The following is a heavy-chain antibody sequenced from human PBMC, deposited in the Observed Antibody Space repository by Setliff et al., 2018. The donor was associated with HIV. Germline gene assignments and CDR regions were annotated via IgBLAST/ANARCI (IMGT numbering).Heavy chain of an antibody. Sequence: SQTLSLTCAISGDSVSSKSAAWNWLRQSPSRGLEWLGRTYYRSKWNSDYAPSVKSLVTINPDTSKNKFSLQLNSVTPEDTAVYYCARGGDWDDNYYMDVWGKGTTVTVSS. D-gene: IGHD1-1*01. CDR2: TYYRSKWNS. CDR3: ARGGDWDDNYYMDV. J-gene: IGHJ6*03. V-gene: IGHV6-1*01. CDR1: GDSVSSKSAA.